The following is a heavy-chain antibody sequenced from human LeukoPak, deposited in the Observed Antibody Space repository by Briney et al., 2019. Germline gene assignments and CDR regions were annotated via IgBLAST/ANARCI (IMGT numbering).Heavy chain of an antibody. D-gene: IGHD6-13*01. CDR1: GGSITSGSYY. V-gene: IGHV4-39*07. CDR3: ARRGSSWFSPLRNWFDP. CDR2: INHSGST. Sequence: PSQTLSLTCTVSGGSITSGSYYWSWIRQPPGKGLEWIGEINHSGSTNYNPSLKSRVTISVDTSKNQFSLKLSSVTAADTAVYYCARRGSSWFSPLRNWFDPWGQGTLVTVSS. J-gene: IGHJ5*02.